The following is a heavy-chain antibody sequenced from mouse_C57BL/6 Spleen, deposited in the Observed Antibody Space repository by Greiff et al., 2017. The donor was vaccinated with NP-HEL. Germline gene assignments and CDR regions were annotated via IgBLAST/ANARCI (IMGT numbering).Heavy chain of an antibody. J-gene: IGHJ4*01. CDR1: GYAFSSSW. V-gene: IGHV1-82*01. Sequence: VKLMESGPELVKPGASVKISCKASGYAFSSSWMNWVKQRPGKGLEWIGRIYPGDGDTNYNGKFKGKATLTADKSSSTAYMQLSSLTSEDSAVYFCAREGDYDGMDYWGQGTSVTVSS. CDR2: IYPGDGDT. CDR3: AREGDYDGMDY. D-gene: IGHD1-1*01.